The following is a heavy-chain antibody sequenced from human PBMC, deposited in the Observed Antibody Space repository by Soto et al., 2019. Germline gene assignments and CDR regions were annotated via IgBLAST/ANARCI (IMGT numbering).Heavy chain of an antibody. V-gene: IGHV3-23*01. CDR2: IRSSGGDT. CDR3: AKDGRVIKHWLVRNNSGLDV. Sequence: EVQLLESGGGLVQPGGSLRLSCVASGFAFNNYAMRWVRQSPGKGLEWVSTIRSSGGDTYYADSVKGRFTISRDNSKNTLYLQMNSLRVEDTAIYFCAKDGRVIKHWLVRNNSGLDVWGQGITVTVS. CDR1: GFAFNNYA. J-gene: IGHJ6*02. D-gene: IGHD6-19*01.